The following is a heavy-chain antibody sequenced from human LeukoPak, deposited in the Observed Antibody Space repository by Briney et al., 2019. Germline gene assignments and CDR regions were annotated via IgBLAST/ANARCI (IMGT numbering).Heavy chain of an antibody. D-gene: IGHD3-10*01. CDR2: ISAYNGNT. CDR1: GYTFTSYG. J-gene: IGHJ4*02. CDR3: ARAGFVYYGSGSYWKPFDY. V-gene: IGHV1-18*01. Sequence: ASVTVSCKASGYTFTSYGISWVRQAPGQGLEWMGWISAYNGNTNYAQKLQGRVTMTTDTSTSTAYMELRSLRSDDTAVYYCARAGFVYYGSGSYWKPFDYWGRGTLVTVSS.